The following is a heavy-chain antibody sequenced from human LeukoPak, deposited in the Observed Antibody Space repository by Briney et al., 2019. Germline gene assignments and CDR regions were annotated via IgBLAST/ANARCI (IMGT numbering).Heavy chain of an antibody. J-gene: IGHJ6*02. Sequence: SETLSLTCNVAGVSISKYYWNWIRQPAGKGLEWIGRIYSSGVTNYNPSLKSRVTMSVDSSKNTVSLKVNSVTVADTAVYFCARGWFGEFSLVYCYYGLDVWGQGKTVTVSS. CDR1: GVSISKYY. V-gene: IGHV4-4*07. CDR2: IYSSGVT. CDR3: ARGWFGEFSLVYCYYGLDV. D-gene: IGHD3-10*01.